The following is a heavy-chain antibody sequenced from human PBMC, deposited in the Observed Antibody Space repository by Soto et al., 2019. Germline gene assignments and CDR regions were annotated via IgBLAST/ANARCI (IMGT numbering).Heavy chain of an antibody. D-gene: IGHD6-19*01. V-gene: IGHV4-59*08. Sequence: QVQLQESGPGLVKPSETLSLTCTVSGGSISSYYWSWIRQPPGKGLEWIGYIYYSGITNYTPRLKSRVTISVDTSKNQFSLKLSSVTAADTAVYYCAGGYSSGDVDYWGQGTLVTVSS. CDR2: IYYSGIT. CDR1: GGSISSYY. CDR3: AGGYSSGDVDY. J-gene: IGHJ4*02.